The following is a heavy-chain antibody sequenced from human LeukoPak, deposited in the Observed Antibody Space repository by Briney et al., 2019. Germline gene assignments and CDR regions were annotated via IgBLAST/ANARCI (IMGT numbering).Heavy chain of an antibody. CDR2: ISGDGSIT. Sequence: GGSLRLSCAASGFTFSSYWMHWVRQAPGKGLVWVSRISGDGSITNYADSVKGRFTISRDNAKNTLYLQMNSLRAEDTAVYYCARGGSFGYWGQGTLVTVSS. CDR3: ARGGSFGY. D-gene: IGHD3-16*01. J-gene: IGHJ4*02. V-gene: IGHV3-74*01. CDR1: GFTFSSYW.